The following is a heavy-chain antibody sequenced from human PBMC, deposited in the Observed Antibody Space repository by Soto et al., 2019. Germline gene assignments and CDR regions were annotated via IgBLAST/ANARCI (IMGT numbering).Heavy chain of an antibody. J-gene: IGHJ4*02. CDR3: AKVAPFILGSPF. D-gene: IGHD2-21*01. Sequence: PGGSMRLSCAASGFTFDTYWMNWFRQAPGKGLEWVAYITGSGGAMFHADSLKGRFSISRDNAKNSLFLEMNNLTADDAGVYYCAKVAPFILGSPFWGQGTLVTVSS. CDR1: GFTFDTYW. CDR2: ITGSGGAM. V-gene: IGHV3-48*03.